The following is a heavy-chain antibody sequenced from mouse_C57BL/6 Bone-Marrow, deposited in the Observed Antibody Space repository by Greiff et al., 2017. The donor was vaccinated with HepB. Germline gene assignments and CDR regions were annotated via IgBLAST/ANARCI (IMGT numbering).Heavy chain of an antibody. CDR3: ARRILSRFAY. V-gene: IGHV1-61*01. CDR1: GYTFTSYW. Sequence: VQLQQSGAELVRPGSSVKLSCKASGYTFTSYWMDWVKQRPGQGLEWIGNIYPSDSETHYNQKFKDKATLTVDKSSSTAYMQLSSLTSEDSAVYYCARRILSRFAYWGQGTLVTVSA. CDR2: IYPSDSET. J-gene: IGHJ3*01.